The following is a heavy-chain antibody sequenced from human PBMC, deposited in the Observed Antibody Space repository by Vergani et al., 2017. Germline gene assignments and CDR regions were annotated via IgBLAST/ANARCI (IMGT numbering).Heavy chain of an antibody. Sequence: QVQLVESGGGVVQRGGPLGFSCVPFGSTSRNFDMKWISQVPGKGRELVAFIKFDGSNQYYADSVKGRFTHSRDFSKNTLYLQMNSLRTDDTATYYCAKHFRGWGIDYWGQGTQVIVSS. J-gene: IGHJ4*02. CDR1: GSTSRNFD. CDR2: IKFDGSNQ. D-gene: IGHD3-16*01. CDR3: AKHFRGWGIDY. V-gene: IGHV3-30*02.